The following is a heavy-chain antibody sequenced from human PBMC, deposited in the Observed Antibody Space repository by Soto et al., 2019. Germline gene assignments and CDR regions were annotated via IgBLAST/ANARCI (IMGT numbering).Heavy chain of an antibody. CDR3: AKDLEWLVLRYAMDV. D-gene: IGHD6-19*01. CDR1: GFTFSSYG. CDR2: ISYDGSNE. V-gene: IGHV3-30*18. Sequence: QVQLVESGGGVVQPGRSLRLSCAASGFTFSSYGMHWVRQAPGKGLEWVALISYDGSNEDYADSVKGRFTISRDNSKKTLYLQMNSLRPEDTAEYYCAKDLEWLVLRYAMDVWGQGTTVTVSS. J-gene: IGHJ6*02.